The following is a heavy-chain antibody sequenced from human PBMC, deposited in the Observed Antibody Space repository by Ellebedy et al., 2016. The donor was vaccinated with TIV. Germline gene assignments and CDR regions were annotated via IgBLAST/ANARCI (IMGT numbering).Heavy chain of an antibody. J-gene: IGHJ6*02. V-gene: IGHV3-21*01. CDR2: LSSTSRYI. CDR3: AREKVAARTPQLIHLGVDV. Sequence: PGGSLRLSCAASGFQFVSHSMTWVRQAPGKGLEWVASLSSTSRYIYYADSVKGRFSISRDNANNSLILQMASLRAEDTATYYCAREKVAARTPQLIHLGVDVWGQGTTVTVSS. D-gene: IGHD6-25*01. CDR1: GFQFVSHS.